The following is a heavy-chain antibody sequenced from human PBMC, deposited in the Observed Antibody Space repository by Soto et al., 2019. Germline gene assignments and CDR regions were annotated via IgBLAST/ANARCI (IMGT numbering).Heavy chain of an antibody. V-gene: IGHV3-21*01. D-gene: IGHD2-15*01. Sequence: PGGCLSITCPSSGISSSSFSIHLVRQALGKGLEWVASISSSSSYMYYADSVKGRFTISRDNAKNSLYLQMNSLRAEDTAVYYCARDLTNLRSGSAPHWGQGTLVTVSS. J-gene: IGHJ4*02. CDR1: GISSSSFS. CDR3: ARDLTNLRSGSAPH. CDR2: ISSSSSYM.